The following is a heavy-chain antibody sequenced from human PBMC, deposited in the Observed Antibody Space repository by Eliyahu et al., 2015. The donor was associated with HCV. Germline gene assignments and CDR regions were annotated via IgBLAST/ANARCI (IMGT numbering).Heavy chain of an antibody. CDR1: GGSINSGXYY. V-gene: IGHV4-30-4*01. CDR2: IYYSGNT. Sequence: LQESGPRLVKPSQTLSLTCTVXGGSINSGXYYXTWIRQPPGKGLEWIGYIYYSGNTYYNPSLKSRITISVDTSKNQFSLKLTSVTAADTAVYYCARAPTQYCSGGSCYSASFHYWGQGTLVTVSS. D-gene: IGHD2-15*01. J-gene: IGHJ4*02. CDR3: ARAPTQYCSGGSCYSASFHY.